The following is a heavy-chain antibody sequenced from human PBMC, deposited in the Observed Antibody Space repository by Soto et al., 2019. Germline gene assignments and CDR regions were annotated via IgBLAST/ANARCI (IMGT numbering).Heavy chain of an antibody. Sequence: QVQLVQSGAEVKKPGASLTVSCEASGYTFRDFYIHWVRQAPAQGLEWMGWINPDSGGTLYAQTFQGRVTMTRDTSTGTAYLTLSSLRSGDTALYYCAREPGHDYGEYYYDLWGQGTLVTVSS. V-gene: IGHV1-2*02. D-gene: IGHD4-17*01. CDR3: AREPGHDYGEYYYDL. J-gene: IGHJ4*02. CDR1: GYTFRDFY. CDR2: INPDSGGT.